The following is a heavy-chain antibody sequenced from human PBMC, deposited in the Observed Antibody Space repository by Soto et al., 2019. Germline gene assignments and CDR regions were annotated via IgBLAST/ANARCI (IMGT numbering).Heavy chain of an antibody. CDR2: INPNSGGT. V-gene: IGHV1-2*02. CDR3: ARITMIVVVNPDAFDI. CDR1: GYTFTGYY. J-gene: IGHJ3*02. Sequence: ASVKVSCKASGYTFTGYYVHWVRQAPGQGLEWMGWINPNSGGTNYAQKFQGRVTMTRDTSISTAYMELSRLRSDDTAVYYCARITMIVVVNPDAFDIWGQGTMVTVSS. D-gene: IGHD3-22*01.